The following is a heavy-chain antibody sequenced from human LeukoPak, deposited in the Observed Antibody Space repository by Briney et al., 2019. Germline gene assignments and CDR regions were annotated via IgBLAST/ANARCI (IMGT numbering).Heavy chain of an antibody. CDR1: GYTFTGYY. D-gene: IGHD2-21*02. CDR2: INPNSGGT. CDR3: ARLPYCGGDCYPNWFDT. V-gene: IGHV1-2*02. Sequence: ASVKVSCKASGYTFTGYYMHWVRQAPGQGLEWMGWINPNSGGTNYAQKFQGRVTMTRDKSISSAYLQWSSLKASDIAMYYCARLPYCGGDCYPNWFDTWGQGTLVTVSS. J-gene: IGHJ5*01.